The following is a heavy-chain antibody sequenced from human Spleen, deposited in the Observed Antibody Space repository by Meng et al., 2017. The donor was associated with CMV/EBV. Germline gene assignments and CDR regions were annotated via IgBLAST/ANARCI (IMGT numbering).Heavy chain of an antibody. CDR3: AKQLTGAAAWWFDP. D-gene: IGHD6-13*01. CDR2: IKEDGSQT. Sequence: GGSLRLSCAASGFTVSSNYMSWVRQAPGKGLEWVANIKEDGSQTYYVDSVKGRFTISRDNAKNLLYLQMISLRAEDTAIYYCAKQLTGAAAWWFDPWGQGTLVTVSS. V-gene: IGHV3-7*01. CDR1: GFTVSSNY. J-gene: IGHJ5*02.